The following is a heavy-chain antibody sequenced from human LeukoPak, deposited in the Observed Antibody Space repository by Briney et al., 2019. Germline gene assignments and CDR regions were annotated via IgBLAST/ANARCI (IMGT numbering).Heavy chain of an antibody. D-gene: IGHD4-11*01. CDR2: IKSNTDGGTT. V-gene: IGHV3-15*01. CDR1: GFTFSNVW. Sequence: GGSLRLSCAASGFTFSNVWMGWVRQAPGKGLEWVGRIKSNTDGGTTEHGAAVQGRFTISRDDSRDTLYLQMNSLETADTAVYYCTTYSDYEGLSDHWGQGTLVTVSS. J-gene: IGHJ5*02. CDR3: TTYSDYEGLSDH.